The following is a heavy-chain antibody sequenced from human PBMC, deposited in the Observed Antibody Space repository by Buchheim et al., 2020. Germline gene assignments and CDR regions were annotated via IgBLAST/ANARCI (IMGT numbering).Heavy chain of an antibody. CDR1: GGSISSSRYY. V-gene: IGHV4-39*01. D-gene: IGHD5-18*01. J-gene: IGHJ4*02. Sequence: QLQLQESGPGLVKPSETLSLTCTVSGGSISSSRYYWGWIRQPPGKGLEWLGGIYYIGSTYYNPSLRSRVTLSVDTSKHRFSLKLSSVTAADTAVYYCASLGYNYGYRYFDYWGQGTL. CDR3: ASLGYNYGYRYFDY. CDR2: IYYIGST.